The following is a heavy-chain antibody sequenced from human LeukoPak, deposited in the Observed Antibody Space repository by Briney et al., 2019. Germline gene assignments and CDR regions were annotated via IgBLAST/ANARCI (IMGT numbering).Heavy chain of an antibody. CDR3: ARDLRKVAYYYDSSGYYYFDY. Sequence: PGGSLRLSCAASGFTFSSYAMHWVRQAPGKGLEWVAVISYDGSNKYYADSVKGRFTISRDNSKNTLYLQMNSLRAEDTAVYYCARDLRKVAYYYDSSGYYYFDYWGQGTLVTVSS. V-gene: IGHV3-30-3*01. CDR2: ISYDGSNK. J-gene: IGHJ4*02. CDR1: GFTFSSYA. D-gene: IGHD3-22*01.